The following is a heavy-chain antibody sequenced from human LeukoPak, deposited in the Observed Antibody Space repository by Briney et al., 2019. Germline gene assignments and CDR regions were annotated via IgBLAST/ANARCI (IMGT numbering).Heavy chain of an antibody. CDR2: IYAGGTT. Sequence: RSGGSLRLSCAASGFTFDDYGMSWVRQAPGKGLEWVSVIYAGGTTYYADSVKGRFTVSRDNSKNTIYLQMNGLRAEDTAVYFCARERDSSGYILAYWGQGTLVTVSS. V-gene: IGHV3-53*01. CDR3: ARERDSSGYILAY. CDR1: GFTFDDYG. D-gene: IGHD3-22*01. J-gene: IGHJ4*02.